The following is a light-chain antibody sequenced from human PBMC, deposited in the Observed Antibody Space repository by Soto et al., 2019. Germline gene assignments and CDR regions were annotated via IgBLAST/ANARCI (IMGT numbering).Light chain of an antibody. Sequence: DIQMTQSPSSLSASEGDRVTITCRASQGISNNLAWYQQKPGKVPKLLIYAASTLQSGVPSRFSGSGSGTDFTLTISSLQPEVVATYYCQKYNSAPRTFGQGTKVEIK. CDR3: QKYNSAPRT. CDR1: QGISNN. V-gene: IGKV1-27*01. CDR2: AAS. J-gene: IGKJ1*01.